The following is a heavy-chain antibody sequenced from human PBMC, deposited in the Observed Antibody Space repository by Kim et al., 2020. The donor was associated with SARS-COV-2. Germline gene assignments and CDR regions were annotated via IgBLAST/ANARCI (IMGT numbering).Heavy chain of an antibody. D-gene: IGHD6-6*01. Sequence: PSLKSRVTISVDTSKNQFSLKLSSVTAADTAVYYCARGLDSSSYNWFDPWGQGTLVTVSS. J-gene: IGHJ5*02. V-gene: IGHV4-34*01. CDR3: ARGLDSSSYNWFDP.